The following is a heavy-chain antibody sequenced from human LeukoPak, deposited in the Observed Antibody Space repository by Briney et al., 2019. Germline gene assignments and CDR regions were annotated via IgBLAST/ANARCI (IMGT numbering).Heavy chain of an antibody. V-gene: IGHV3-74*01. CDR1: GFTFSSYW. J-gene: IGHJ4*02. CDR3: ASRRSTSFDY. Sequence: GGSLRLSCAASGFTFSSYWMHWVRHAPGKGLVWVSRINSGETSTNYADSVKGRFTISRDNAKNTLYLQMNSLRAEDTAVYYCASRRSTSFDYWGQGTLVTVSS. CDR2: INSGETST. D-gene: IGHD5/OR15-5a*01.